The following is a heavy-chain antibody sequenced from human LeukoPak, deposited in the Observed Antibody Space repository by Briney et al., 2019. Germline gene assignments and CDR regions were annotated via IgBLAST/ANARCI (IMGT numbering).Heavy chain of an antibody. D-gene: IGHD4-17*01. CDR3: ARHRGVTTGAGYFDY. V-gene: IGHV4-59*08. CDR1: GGSIGPYY. Sequence: SETLSLTCLLSGGSIGPYYWSWIRQAAGKGPEWIGYIYYSGATNYNPSLKSRVTISVDTSKNQFSLKLSSVTAADTAVYYCARHRGVTTGAGYFDYWGQGTLVTVSS. CDR2: IYYSGAT. J-gene: IGHJ4*02.